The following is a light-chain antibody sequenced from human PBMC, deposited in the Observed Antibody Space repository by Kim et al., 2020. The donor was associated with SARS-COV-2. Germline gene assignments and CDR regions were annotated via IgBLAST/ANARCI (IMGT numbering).Light chain of an antibody. CDR3: QQFESLPLT. J-gene: IGKJ4*01. CDR2: DAS. V-gene: IGKV1-33*01. Sequence: DIQMTQSQTSLSASVGDRVTPTCQASQDISFYLNWYQQRPGKAPKLLIFDASKLEPGVPSRFSGSGSGTDFNLIINSLQPEDFATYFCQQFESLPLTFGGGTKVDIK. CDR1: QDISFY.